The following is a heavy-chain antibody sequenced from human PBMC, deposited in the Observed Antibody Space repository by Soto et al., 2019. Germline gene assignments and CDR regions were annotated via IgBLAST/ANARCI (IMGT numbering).Heavy chain of an antibody. CDR3: ARDQKGPLGMGLFDY. CDR2: IYHSGST. Sequence: SETLSLTCAVSGGSISSSNWWSWVRQPPGKGLEWIGEIYHSGSTNYNPSLKSRVTISVDKSKNQFSLKLSSVTAADTAVYYCARDQKGPLGMGLFDYWGQGTLVTVSS. V-gene: IGHV4-4*02. D-gene: IGHD7-27*01. CDR1: GGSISSSNW. J-gene: IGHJ4*02.